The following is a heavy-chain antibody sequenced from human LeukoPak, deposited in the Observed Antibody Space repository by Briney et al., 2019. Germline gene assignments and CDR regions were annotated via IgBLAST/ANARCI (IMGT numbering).Heavy chain of an antibody. CDR2: INWNGGST. Sequence: GSLRLSFSASGFPFDDYSMNWGPQAPGKGLEWVSGINWNGGSTYYRDSVKGRFTISRDNAKNSLYLQMNSLRAEDTALYYCARVKGSGYRNSIDYWGQGTLVTVSS. V-gene: IGHV3-20*03. D-gene: IGHD3-3*01. CDR3: ARVKGSGYRNSIDY. J-gene: IGHJ4*02. CDR1: GFPFDDYS.